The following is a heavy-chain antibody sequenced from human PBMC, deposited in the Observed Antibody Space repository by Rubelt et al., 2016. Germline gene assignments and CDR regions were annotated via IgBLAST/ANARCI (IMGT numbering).Heavy chain of an antibody. CDR2: INHSGST. J-gene: IGHJ4*02. CDR1: GGSFSGYY. V-gene: IGHV4-34*01. D-gene: IGHD2-21*01. Sequence: QVQLQQWGAGLLKPSETLSLTCAVYGGSFSGYYWSWIRQPPGKGLEWIGVINHSGSTNYHPSLKSRVTISVDTAKNQFSLKLSSVTAADTAVYFCARSRWQHRVLDYWGQGNLVTVSS. CDR3: ARSRWQHRVLDY.